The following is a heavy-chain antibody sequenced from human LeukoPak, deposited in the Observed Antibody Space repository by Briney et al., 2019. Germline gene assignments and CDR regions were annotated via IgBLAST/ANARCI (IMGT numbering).Heavy chain of an antibody. CDR3: AKYRGYSYGYDY. D-gene: IGHD5-18*01. CDR1: GFIFSSYG. Sequence: GGSLRLSCAASGFIFSSYGMNWVRQAPGKGLEWVSYISSSSSTIYYADSVKGRFTISRDNSKNTLYLQMNSLRAEDTAVYYCAKYRGYSYGYDYWGQGALVTVSS. CDR2: ISSSSSTI. V-gene: IGHV3-48*01. J-gene: IGHJ4*02.